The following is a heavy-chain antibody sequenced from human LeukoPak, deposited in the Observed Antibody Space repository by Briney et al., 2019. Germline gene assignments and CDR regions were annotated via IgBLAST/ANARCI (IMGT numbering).Heavy chain of an antibody. V-gene: IGHV3-23*01. CDR1: GFTFSSYA. Sequence: GGSLRLSCAASGFTFSSYAMSWVRQAPGKGLEWVSAISGSGGSTYYADSVKGRFTISRDNSKNTLYLQMDSLRAEDTAVYYCAKDMVVVVVAAAYDYWGQGTLVTVSS. J-gene: IGHJ4*02. D-gene: IGHD2-15*01. CDR3: AKDMVVVVVAAAYDY. CDR2: ISGSGGST.